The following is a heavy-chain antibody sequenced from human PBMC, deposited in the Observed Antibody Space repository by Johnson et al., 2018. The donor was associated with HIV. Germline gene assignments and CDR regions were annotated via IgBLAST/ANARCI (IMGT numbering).Heavy chain of an antibody. CDR1: GFTFSSYA. D-gene: IGHD5-24*01. J-gene: IGHJ3*02. CDR2: ISYDGNNK. CDR3: ARACRDGYTCDAFDI. Sequence: VQLVESGGGVVQPGRSLRLSCAASGFTFSSYAMHWVRQAPGKGLEWVAVISYDGNNKYYADSVKGRFTISRDNSKNTLYLQMNSLRAEDTAVYYCARACRDGYTCDAFDIWGQGTMVTVSS. V-gene: IGHV3-30*14.